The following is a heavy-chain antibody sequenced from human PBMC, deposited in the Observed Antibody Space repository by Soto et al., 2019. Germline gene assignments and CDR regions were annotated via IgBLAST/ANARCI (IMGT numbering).Heavy chain of an antibody. V-gene: IGHV1-69*13. CDR3: ARGGGHSSGWYRGAIDY. D-gene: IGHD6-19*01. CDR2: IIPIFGTA. CDR1: GGTFSSYA. Sequence: SVKVSCKASGGTFSSYAISWVRQAPGQGLEWMGGIIPIFGTANYAQKFQGRVTITADESTSTAYMELSSLRSEDTAVYYCARGGGHSSGWYRGAIDYWGQGTLVTVSS. J-gene: IGHJ4*02.